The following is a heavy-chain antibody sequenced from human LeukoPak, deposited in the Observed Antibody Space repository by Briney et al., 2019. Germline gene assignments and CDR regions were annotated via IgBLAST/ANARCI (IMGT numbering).Heavy chain of an antibody. D-gene: IGHD3-22*01. CDR1: GGSMSPYH. J-gene: IGHJ4*02. CDR2: IYYSGST. CDR3: ARGSNYYDRSGYYSPYYFDY. Sequence: SETLSLTCTVSGGSMSPYHWGWIRQPPGKGLEWTGYIYYSGSTNYNPSLKSRVTISLDTSKNQFSLKLSSVTAADTAVYYCARGSNYYDRSGYYSPYYFDYWGQGTLVTVSS. V-gene: IGHV4-59*12.